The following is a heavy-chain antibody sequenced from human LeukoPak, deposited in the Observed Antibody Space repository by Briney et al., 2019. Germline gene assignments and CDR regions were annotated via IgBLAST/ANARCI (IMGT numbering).Heavy chain of an antibody. V-gene: IGHV4-4*07. CDR1: GGSISSYY. J-gene: IGHJ4*02. CDR2: IYTSGST. D-gene: IGHD6-19*01. Sequence: SETLSLTCTVSGGSISSYYWSWIRQPAGKGLEWIGRIYTSGSTNYNPSLKSRVTMSVDTSKNQFSLKLSSVTAADTAVYYCARTGYSIGWYYFDYWGQGTLVTVSS. CDR3: ARTGYSIGWYYFDY.